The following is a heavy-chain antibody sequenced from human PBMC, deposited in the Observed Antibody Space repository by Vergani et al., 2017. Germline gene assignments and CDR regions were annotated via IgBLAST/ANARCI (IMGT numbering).Heavy chain of an antibody. CDR3: ARGWITSIPPYYYYMDV. V-gene: IGHV3-53*02. CDR1: GFTVSSNY. D-gene: IGHD3-16*01. Sequence: EVQLVETGGGLIQPGGSLRLSCAASGFTVSSNYMSWVRQAPGKGLEWVSVIYSGGSTYYADSVKGRFTISRDNSKNTLYLQMNSLRAEDTAVYYCARGWITSIPPYYYYMDVWGKGTTVTVSS. J-gene: IGHJ6*03. CDR2: IYSGGST.